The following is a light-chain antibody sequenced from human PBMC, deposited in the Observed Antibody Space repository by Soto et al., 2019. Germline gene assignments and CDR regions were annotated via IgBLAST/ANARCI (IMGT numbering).Light chain of an antibody. CDR3: QSFDNGLLAYV. Sequence: QSVLTQPASVSGSPGQSITISCTGTSSDVGGYNYVSWYQQHPGKAPKLMIYAVTDRPSGVPGRFSASKSGTSASLAITGLQAEDEADYYCQSFDNGLLAYVFGTGTKVTVL. CDR1: SSDVGGYNY. CDR2: AVT. J-gene: IGLJ1*01. V-gene: IGLV2-14*01.